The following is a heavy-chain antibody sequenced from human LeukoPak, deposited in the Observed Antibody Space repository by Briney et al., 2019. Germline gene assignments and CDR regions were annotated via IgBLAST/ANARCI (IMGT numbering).Heavy chain of an antibody. D-gene: IGHD6-13*01. V-gene: IGHV4-38-2*01. CDR2: IYHSGST. CDR1: GDSISSGYY. CDR3: ARHLGLGSLWQLVYYFDH. Sequence: KPSETLSLTCAVSGDSISSGYYWGWIRQPPGKGLEWIGSIYHSGSTYYNPSLKSRVTISVDTSKNQFSLKLSSVTAADTAVYYCARHLGLGSLWQLVYYFDHWGQGTLVTVSS. J-gene: IGHJ4*02.